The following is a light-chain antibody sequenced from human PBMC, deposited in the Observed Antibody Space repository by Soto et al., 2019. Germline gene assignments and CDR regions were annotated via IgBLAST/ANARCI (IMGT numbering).Light chain of an antibody. CDR1: RTFASSY. Sequence: EIVLTQSPDTLSLSPGERATLAYRASRTFASSYLAWYQQKPGQAPRLLIYAASTRATGIPDRFSGSGSGADFSLTISRLEPEDSAVYYCQKYGSSPPYTFGQGTKLEIK. CDR2: AAS. V-gene: IGKV3-20*01. CDR3: QKYGSSPPYT. J-gene: IGKJ2*01.